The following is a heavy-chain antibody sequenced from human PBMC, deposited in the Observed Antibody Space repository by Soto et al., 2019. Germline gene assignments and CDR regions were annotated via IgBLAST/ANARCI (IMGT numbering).Heavy chain of an antibody. D-gene: IGHD1-20*01. J-gene: IGHJ5*02. CDR3: ARVGGITGTSSVGT. CDR1: GGSISSGGYY. V-gene: IGHV4-31*03. CDR2: IYYSGST. Sequence: QVQLQESGPGLVKPSQTLSLTCTVSGGSISSGGYYWSWIRQHPGKGLEWIGYIYYSGSTYYNPSLVRRVTMSVGTSKTPFSLKLSSVTAADTAVYYSARVGGITGTSSVGTWGQGTLVTVPS.